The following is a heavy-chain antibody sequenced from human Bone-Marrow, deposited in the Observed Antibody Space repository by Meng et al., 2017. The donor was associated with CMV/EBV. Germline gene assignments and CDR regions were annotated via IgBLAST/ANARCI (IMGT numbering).Heavy chain of an antibody. CDR2: INPNSGST. D-gene: IGHD2-2*01. J-gene: IGHJ1*01. CDR3: AREILGYCSSTSCYYRPWGY. Sequence: ASVKVSCKASGYTFTGYYMHWVRQAPGQGLEWMGWINPNSGSTNYAQKFQGRVTMTRDTSISTAYMELSRLRSDDTAVYYCAREILGYCSSTSCYYRPWGYWGQGTLVTVSS. CDR1: GYTFTGYY. V-gene: IGHV1-2*02.